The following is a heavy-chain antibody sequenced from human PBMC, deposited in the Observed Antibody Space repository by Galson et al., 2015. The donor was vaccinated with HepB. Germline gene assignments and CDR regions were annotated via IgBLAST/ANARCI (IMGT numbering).Heavy chain of an antibody. CDR3: AKDYGSGTYGRFDY. CDR1: GITFSSYA. Sequence: SLRLSCAASGITFSSYAMSWVRQAPGKGLEWVSAISGSGASTYYADSVKGRFTISRGNSKDTLYLQMNSLRAEDTAVYYCAKDYGSGTYGRFDYWGQGTLVTVSS. J-gene: IGHJ4*02. CDR2: ISGSGAST. D-gene: IGHD3-10*01. V-gene: IGHV3-23*01.